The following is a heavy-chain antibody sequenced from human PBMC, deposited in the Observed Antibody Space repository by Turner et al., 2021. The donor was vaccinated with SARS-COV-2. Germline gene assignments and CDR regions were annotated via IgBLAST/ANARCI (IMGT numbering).Heavy chain of an antibody. CDR2: IYYSGNS. J-gene: IGHJ6*02. V-gene: IGHV4-39*01. CDR1: GGSISSSSYY. Sequence: QLQLQESGPGLVKPSETLSLTCTVSGGSISSSSYYWGWIRQPPGKGLEWIGTIYYSGNSYDNPYHKSRVTISVDTSKNQFSLKLSSVTAADTAVYYCAGEETGRYYYYCGMDVWGQGTTVTVSS. CDR3: AGEETGRYYYYCGMDV. D-gene: IGHD1-1*01.